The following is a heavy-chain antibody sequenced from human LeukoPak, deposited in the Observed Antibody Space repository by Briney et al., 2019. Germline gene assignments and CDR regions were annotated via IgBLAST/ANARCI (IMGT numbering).Heavy chain of an antibody. J-gene: IGHJ4*02. V-gene: IGHV5-51*01. CDR3: ARLSNAWADY. CDR2: VYPGDSDT. Sequence: GESLKISCKGSGYSFTNYWIGWVRQMPGKGLELMGIVYPGDSDTRYSPSFQGQVTISADKSISTAYLQWSSLKASDTAMYYCARLSNAWADYWGQGTLVTVSS. D-gene: IGHD4-11*01. CDR1: GYSFTNYW.